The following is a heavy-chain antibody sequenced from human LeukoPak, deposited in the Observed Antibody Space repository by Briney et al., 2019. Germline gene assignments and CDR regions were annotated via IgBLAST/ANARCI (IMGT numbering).Heavy chain of an antibody. V-gene: IGHV4-59*08. CDR3: ARHDPIISVIVGERTFDI. J-gene: IGHJ3*02. Sequence: SGSLSLTCTVSGGSISSYYWSWIRQPPGKGLEWIGYIYYTGSTNYNPSLKSRVTISVDTSRNQFSLNLSSVTAADTAVYYCARHDPIISVIVGERTFDIWGQGTMVTVCS. CDR1: GGSISSYY. CDR2: IYYTGST. D-gene: IGHD3-22*01.